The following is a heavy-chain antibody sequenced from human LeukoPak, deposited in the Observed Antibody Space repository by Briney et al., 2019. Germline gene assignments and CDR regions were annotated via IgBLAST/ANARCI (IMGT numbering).Heavy chain of an antibody. Sequence: PSETLSLTCTVSGGSIHSGGFYWSWIRQHPGKGLEWIGYIYYSGSTYYNPSLKSRLTISVDTSKNQFSLKLSSVTAADTAVYYCARYGDNSYYFDYWGQGALVTASS. D-gene: IGHD4-23*01. V-gene: IGHV4-31*03. CDR3: ARYGDNSYYFDY. CDR2: IYYSGST. J-gene: IGHJ4*02. CDR1: GGSIHSGGFY.